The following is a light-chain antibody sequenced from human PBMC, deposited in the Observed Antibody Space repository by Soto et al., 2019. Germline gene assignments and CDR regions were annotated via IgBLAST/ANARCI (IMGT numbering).Light chain of an antibody. CDR3: QKYNTWLWT. CDR1: QSINAH. CDR2: GAS. Sequence: EVVMTQSPATLSVSPGERVTLSCRASQSINAHLAWYQQKPGQAPRLLIHGASTRATGIPARFSGSGFGTEFILALSSLKSEDYAVNYCQKYNTWLWTFGQGTKVEIQ. J-gene: IGKJ1*01. V-gene: IGKV3-15*01.